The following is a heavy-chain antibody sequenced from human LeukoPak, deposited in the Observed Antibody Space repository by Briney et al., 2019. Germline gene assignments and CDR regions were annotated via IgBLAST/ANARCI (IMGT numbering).Heavy chain of an antibody. J-gene: IGHJ5*02. CDR1: GGSFSGYY. Sequence: SETLSLTCAVYGGSFSGYYWSWIRQPPGKGLEWIGEINHSGSTNYNPSLKSRVTISVDTSKNQFSLELSSVTAADTAVYYCARVRRPYCSSTSCYGRGWFDPWGQGTLVTVSS. CDR3: ARVRRPYCSSTSCYGRGWFDP. CDR2: INHSGST. D-gene: IGHD2-2*01. V-gene: IGHV4-34*01.